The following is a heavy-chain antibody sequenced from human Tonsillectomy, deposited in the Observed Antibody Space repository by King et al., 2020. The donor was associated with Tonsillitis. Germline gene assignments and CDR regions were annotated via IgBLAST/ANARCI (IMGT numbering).Heavy chain of an antibody. CDR2: ITWDGSHT. V-gene: IGHV3-43D*03. D-gene: IGHD3-22*01. CDR1: GFTFDDYA. CDR3: AKSFDTSGYYYFDY. J-gene: IGHJ4*02. Sequence: VQLVESGGVVVHPGGSLRLSCVTSGFTFDDYAIHWVRQAPGKGLGWVSLITWDGSHTYYADSVKGRFTISRDNSKNSLYLQLNSLRPEDTALYYCAKSFDTSGYYYFDYWGQGTLVTVSS.